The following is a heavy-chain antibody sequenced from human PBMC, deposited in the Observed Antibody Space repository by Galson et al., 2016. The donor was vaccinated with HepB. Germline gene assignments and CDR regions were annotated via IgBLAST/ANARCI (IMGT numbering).Heavy chain of an antibody. D-gene: IGHD2-2*01. V-gene: IGHV3-23*01. J-gene: IGHJ6*04. CDR3: VQGSTAPAV. Sequence: SLRLSCAGSGFTFSRYGMTWVRQAPGKGLEDVSSISRSGDSPDYADSVKGRFTISRDNYKNTLSLQMNSLSADDTAIYYCVQGSTAPAVWGKGTTVTVSS. CDR1: GFTFSRYG. CDR2: ISRSGDSP.